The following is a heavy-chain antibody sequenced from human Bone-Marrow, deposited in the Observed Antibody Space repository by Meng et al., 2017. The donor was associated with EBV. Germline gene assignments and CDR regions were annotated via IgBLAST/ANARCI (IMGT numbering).Heavy chain of an antibody. Sequence: VRLLVQAPGLVKTSETMSLTCSIAAGSTSSYYWSCIRQHAGKGLEWIGYLYDSGSTNSNPSLKSRVTISVDTYTTKFSMKLSSVTAASTAVYYCARDQNPSLHGYGLDYWGQGTLVTVSS. CDR1: AGSTSSYY. CDR3: ARDQNPSLHGYGLDY. D-gene: IGHD5-12*01. V-gene: IGHV4-59*01. CDR2: LYDSGST. J-gene: IGHJ4*02.